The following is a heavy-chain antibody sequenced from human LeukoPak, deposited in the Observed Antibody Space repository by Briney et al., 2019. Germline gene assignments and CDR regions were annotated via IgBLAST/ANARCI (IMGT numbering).Heavy chain of an antibody. Sequence: SETLSLTCTVSGGSISSNSNYWAWIRQPPGRGLEWIGTIWYCESTYYSPSLESRVTISVDTSKNQFSLKLSSVTAADTAVYYCARQALWFFDHWGQGTQVTVSS. D-gene: IGHD2-21*01. J-gene: IGHJ4*02. V-gene: IGHV4-39*01. CDR1: GGSISSNSNY. CDR3: ARQALWFFDH. CDR2: IWYCEST.